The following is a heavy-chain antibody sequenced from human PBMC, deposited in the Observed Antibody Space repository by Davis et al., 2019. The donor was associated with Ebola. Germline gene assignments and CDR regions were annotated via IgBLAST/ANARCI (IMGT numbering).Heavy chain of an antibody. CDR1: GFTFSSYG. D-gene: IGHD6-13*01. V-gene: IGHV3-30*18. J-gene: IGHJ4*02. Sequence: SLKISCAASGFTFSSYGMHWVRQAPGKGLEWVAVISYDGSNKYYADSVKGRFTISRDNSKNTLYLQMNSPRAEDTAVYYCVKWGGGSNPDPDSWGQGTLVTVSS. CDR3: VKWGGGSNPDPDS. CDR2: ISYDGSNK.